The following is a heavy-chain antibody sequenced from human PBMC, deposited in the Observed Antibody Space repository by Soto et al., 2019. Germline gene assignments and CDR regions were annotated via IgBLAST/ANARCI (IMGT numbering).Heavy chain of an antibody. V-gene: IGHV4-39*01. Sequence: SETLSITCTVSGGSISSSNYSWGWIRQSPGKGLEWIATMYSTGSTYYSPSLRSRVTISVDTSKNQFSLKVNSLTAADTAVYYCARHELPTTGWRHYFDYWGQGALVTVSS. CDR1: GGSISSSNYS. J-gene: IGHJ4*02. D-gene: IGHD6-19*01. CDR2: MYSTGST. CDR3: ARHELPTTGWRHYFDY.